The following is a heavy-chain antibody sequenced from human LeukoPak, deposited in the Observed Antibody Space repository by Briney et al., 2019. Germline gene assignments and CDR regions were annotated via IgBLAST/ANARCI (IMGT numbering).Heavy chain of an antibody. CDR3: ARLLRGSAFDI. CDR2: IRSDGGDT. Sequence: PGGSLRLSCAASGFTLSSYWMNWVRQVPGKGLVWVSRIRSDGGDTTYADSVKGRFTISRDNAKNTLYLQMNSLTAEDTAVYYCARLLRGSAFDIWGQGTMVTVSS. CDR1: GFTLSSYW. J-gene: IGHJ3*02. V-gene: IGHV3-74*01. D-gene: IGHD3-10*01.